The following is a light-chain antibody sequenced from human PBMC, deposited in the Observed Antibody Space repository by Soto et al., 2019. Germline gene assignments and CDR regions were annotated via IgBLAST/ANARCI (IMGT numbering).Light chain of an antibody. V-gene: IGKV1-5*01. CDR1: EIITNR. CDR2: DAS. J-gene: IGKJ1*01. CDR3: QQYNNYPRT. Sequence: DIQMTQSPSTLSASVGDRVTITCRASEIITNRLAWYQQKPGKAPKVLIYDASNLESGVPSRFSGSGSGTEFTLTISNLQPDDFATYFCQQYNNYPRTFGQGTKGDIK.